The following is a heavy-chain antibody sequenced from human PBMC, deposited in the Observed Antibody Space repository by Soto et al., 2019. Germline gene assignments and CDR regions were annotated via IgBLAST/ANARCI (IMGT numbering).Heavy chain of an antibody. CDR1: GFSFSISP. J-gene: IGHJ4*02. V-gene: IGHV3-30-3*01. CDR2: ISYDGTNK. Sequence: GSLRLSCAASGFSFSISPMHWVRQAPGKGPEWVALISYDGTNKFYADSVKGRFTISRDNSKSTLYLQVDSLRPEDAAVYYCARDPKTSGGQHWAFNYFDSWGQGTLVTVSS. D-gene: IGHD7-27*01. CDR3: ARDPKTSGGQHWAFNYFDS.